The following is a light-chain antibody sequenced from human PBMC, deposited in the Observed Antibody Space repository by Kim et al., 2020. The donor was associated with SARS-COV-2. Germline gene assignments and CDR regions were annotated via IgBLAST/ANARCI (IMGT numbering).Light chain of an antibody. CDR1: NIGSKN. J-gene: IGLJ2*01. V-gene: IGLV3-21*04. CDR2: YDS. Sequence: PGKTARITCGGNNIGSKNVPWYQQRPGQAPVLVIYYDSDRPSGIPERFSGSNSGNTATLTISRVEAGDEADYYCQVWDSSSDHVVFGGGTQLTVL. CDR3: QVWDSSSDHVV.